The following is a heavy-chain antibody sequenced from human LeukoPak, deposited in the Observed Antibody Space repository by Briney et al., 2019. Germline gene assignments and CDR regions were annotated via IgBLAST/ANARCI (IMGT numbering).Heavy chain of an antibody. J-gene: IGHJ4*02. CDR3: ARMVYAVAGSVDY. Sequence: GESLKISCKGSGHSFTSYWIGWVRQMPGKGLEWMGIIYPGDSDTRYSPSFQGQVTISADKSISTAYLQWSSLKASDTAMYYCARMVYAVAGSVDYWGQGTLVTVSS. D-gene: IGHD6-19*01. CDR1: GHSFTSYW. CDR2: IYPGDSDT. V-gene: IGHV5-51*01.